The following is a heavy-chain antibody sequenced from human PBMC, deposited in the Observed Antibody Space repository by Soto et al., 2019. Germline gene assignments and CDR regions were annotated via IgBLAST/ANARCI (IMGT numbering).Heavy chain of an antibody. J-gene: IGHJ6*02. D-gene: IGHD3-10*01. CDR3: ARDLWFGEFNLYYYYGMDV. CDR1: GFTVSSNY. CDR2: IYSGGST. Sequence: GGSLRLSCAASGFTVSSNYMSWVRQAPGKGLEWVSVIYSGGSTYYADSVKGRFTNSRDNSKNTLYLQMNSLRAEDTAVYYCARDLWFGEFNLYYYYGMDVWGQGTTVTVSS. V-gene: IGHV3-53*01.